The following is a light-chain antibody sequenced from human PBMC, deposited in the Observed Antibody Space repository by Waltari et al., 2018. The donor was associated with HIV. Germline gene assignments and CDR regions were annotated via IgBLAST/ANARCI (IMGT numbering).Light chain of an antibody. V-gene: IGLV3-21*04. J-gene: IGLJ2*01. CDR2: YDI. CDR1: NIGSRS. CDR3: QVWDGDSNHVV. Sequence: SYMLTQPPSVSAAPGETARITCEGDNIGSRSVQWYQQKAGQAPVLVIYYDIDRPSGIPERFSGSNSDNTATLTISRVEAGDEADYYCQVWDGDSNHVVFGGGTKLTVL.